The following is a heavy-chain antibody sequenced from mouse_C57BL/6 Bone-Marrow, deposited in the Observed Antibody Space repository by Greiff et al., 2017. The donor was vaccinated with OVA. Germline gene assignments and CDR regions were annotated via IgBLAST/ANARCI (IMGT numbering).Heavy chain of an antibody. CDR1: VFTFSSYA. Sequence: EVQLVESGGGLVKPGGSLKLSCAASVFTFSSYAMSWVRQTPEKRLEWVATISDGGSYTYYPDNVKGRFTISRDNAKNNLYLQMSHLKSEDTAMYYCARSYYGSSYVGYWGQGTTLTVSS. D-gene: IGHD1-1*01. CDR3: ARSYYGSSYVGY. CDR2: ISDGGSYT. J-gene: IGHJ2*01. V-gene: IGHV5-4*01.